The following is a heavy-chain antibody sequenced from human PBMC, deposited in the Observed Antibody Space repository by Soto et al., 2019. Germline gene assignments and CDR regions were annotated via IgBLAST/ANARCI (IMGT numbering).Heavy chain of an antibody. D-gene: IGHD4-4*01. CDR2: IKQDGSEK. V-gene: IGHV3-7*03. CDR3: ARDGKAYSIGWSEP. Sequence: XGSLGLSCAASGFAFSSYWMSGVRQAPGKGLEWVANIKQDGSEKYYVDSVKGRFTISRDNAKNSLYLQMNSLRAEDTAVYYCARDGKAYSIGWSEPWGQGTLLTVSS. J-gene: IGHJ5*02. CDR1: GFAFSSYW.